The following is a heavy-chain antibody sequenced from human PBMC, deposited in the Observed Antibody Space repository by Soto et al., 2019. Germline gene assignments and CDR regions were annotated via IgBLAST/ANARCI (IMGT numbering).Heavy chain of an antibody. CDR3: ARYNMGSSGWHYYYYGMDV. V-gene: IGHV4-59*01. Sequence: PSETLSLTCTVSGGSISSYYWSWIRQPPGKGLEWIGYIYYSGSTNYNPSLKSRVTISVDTSKNQFSLKLSSVTAADTAVYYCARYNMGSSGWHYYYYGMDVWGQGTTVTV. CDR1: GGSISSYY. CDR2: IYYSGST. D-gene: IGHD6-19*01. J-gene: IGHJ6*02.